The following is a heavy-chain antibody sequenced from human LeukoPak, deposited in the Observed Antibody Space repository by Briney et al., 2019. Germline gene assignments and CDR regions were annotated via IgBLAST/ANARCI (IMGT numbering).Heavy chain of an antibody. CDR2: IYSAGGT. CDR1: GFTVSNNY. D-gene: IGHD3-22*01. J-gene: IGHJ4*02. Sequence: GGSLRLSCAASGFTVSNNYMSWVRQAPGKGLEWVSVIYSAGGTYYADSVKGRFSISRNNSKNTLYLQMNSLRAEDTAVYYCARDSSGPAYWGQGTLVTVSS. CDR3: ARDSSGPAY. V-gene: IGHV3-66*01.